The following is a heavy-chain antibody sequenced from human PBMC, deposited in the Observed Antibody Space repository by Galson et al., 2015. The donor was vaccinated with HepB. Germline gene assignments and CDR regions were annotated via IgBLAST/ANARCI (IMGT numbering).Heavy chain of an antibody. V-gene: IGHV3-30-3*01. Sequence: SLRLSCAASGFTFSSYAMHWVRQAPGKGLEWVAVISYDGSNKYYADSVKGRFTISRDNSKNTLYLRMNSLRAEDTAVYYCARVMGAFGVVIKGAFDIWGQGTMVTVSS. D-gene: IGHD3-3*01. CDR3: ARVMGAFGVVIKGAFDI. CDR1: GFTFSSYA. CDR2: ISYDGSNK. J-gene: IGHJ3*02.